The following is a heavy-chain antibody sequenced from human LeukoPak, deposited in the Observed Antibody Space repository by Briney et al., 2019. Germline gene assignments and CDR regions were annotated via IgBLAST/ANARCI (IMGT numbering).Heavy chain of an antibody. CDR3: ARASGTTVTYFDY. V-gene: IGHV3-30*04. D-gene: IGHD4-17*01. J-gene: IGHJ4*02. CDR1: GFTFSSYA. Sequence: GRSLRLSCAASGFTFSSYAMHWVRQAPGKGLEWVAVISYDGSNKYYADSVKGRFTISRDNSKNTLYLQMNSLRAEDTAVYYCARASGTTVTYFDYWGQGTLVTVSS. CDR2: ISYDGSNK.